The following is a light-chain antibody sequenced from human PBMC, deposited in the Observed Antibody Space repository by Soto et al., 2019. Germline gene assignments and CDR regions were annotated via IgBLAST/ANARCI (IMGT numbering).Light chain of an antibody. Sequence: DIQLTQSPSFLSASVGDRVTITCRASQDVSRYLAWYQQKPGKAPNLLIYAASTLRSGVPSRFSGSGSETEFTLTISSLQPEDFANYYCQQLNSYVFAFGPGTQVAIK. V-gene: IGKV1-9*01. CDR1: QDVSRY. CDR3: QQLNSYVFA. CDR2: AAS. J-gene: IGKJ3*01.